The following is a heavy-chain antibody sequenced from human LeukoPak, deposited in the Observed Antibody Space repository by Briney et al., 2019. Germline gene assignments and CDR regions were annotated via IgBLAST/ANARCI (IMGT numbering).Heavy chain of an antibody. CDR2: IYYTGST. CDR1: GGSISTYY. D-gene: IGHD6-19*01. Sequence: SETLSLTCTLSGGSISTYYWSWVRQPPGKGLEWIGYIYYTGSTDYNPSLKSRVTMSVDTSKNQFSLKLSSVTAADTAVYYCARSAKGIAVAVPAFDYWGQGTLVTVSS. J-gene: IGHJ4*02. V-gene: IGHV4-59*08. CDR3: ARSAKGIAVAVPAFDY.